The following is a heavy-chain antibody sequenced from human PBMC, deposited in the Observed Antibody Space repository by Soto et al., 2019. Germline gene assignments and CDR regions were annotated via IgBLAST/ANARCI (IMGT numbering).Heavy chain of an antibody. CDR2: IYSSGST. D-gene: IGHD1-26*01. CDR3: ARDRHAGFTHYFDA. J-gene: IGHJ5*02. CDR1: GGSINSYF. V-gene: IGHV4-4*07. Sequence: SETLSLTCTVSGGSINSYFWSWIRQPAGKGLEWIGRIYSSGSTNYNPSLKSRGTMSIDTSKNQVSLKVTSVTAADTAVYYCARDRHAGFTHYFDAWGQGTLVT.